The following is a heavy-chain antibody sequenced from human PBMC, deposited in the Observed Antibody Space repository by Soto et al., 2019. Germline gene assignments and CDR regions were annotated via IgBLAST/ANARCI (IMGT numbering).Heavy chain of an antibody. J-gene: IGHJ4*02. CDR2: IIPIFGTA. CDR3: AGVFDDSSGYYGY. Sequence: QVQLVQSGAEVKKPGSSVKVSCKASGGTFSSYAISWVRQAPGQGLEWMGGIIPIFGTANYAQKFQGRVTITADESTRTGYIELSSLRSEDTGVYFCAGVFDDSSGYYGYWGQGTLVTVSS. V-gene: IGHV1-69*01. CDR1: GGTFSSYA. D-gene: IGHD3-22*01.